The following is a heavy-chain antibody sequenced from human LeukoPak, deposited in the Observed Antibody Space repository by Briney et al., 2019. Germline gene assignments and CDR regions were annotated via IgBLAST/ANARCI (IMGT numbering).Heavy chain of an antibody. CDR1: GYTFTSYD. CDR2: INPNSGGT. V-gene: IGHV1-2*02. Sequence: ASVKVSCKASGYTFTSYDINWVRQAPGQGLEWMGWINPNSGGTNYAQKFQGRVTMTRDTSISTAYMELSRLRSDDTAVYYCARLITIFGVVIPPSDDYWGQGTLVTVSS. J-gene: IGHJ4*02. D-gene: IGHD3-3*01. CDR3: ARLITIFGVVIPPSDDY.